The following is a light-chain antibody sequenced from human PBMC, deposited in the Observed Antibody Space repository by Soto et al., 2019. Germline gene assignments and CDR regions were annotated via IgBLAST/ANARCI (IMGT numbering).Light chain of an antibody. V-gene: IGKV3-11*01. CDR2: AAS. CDR3: HQHQSYPRT. J-gene: IGKJ1*01. Sequence: AILSFRASQSVSSYLAWYQHKPGKAPKLLIYAASTWESGVPARFSGSGSGTDFTLTISGLESEDFAVYYCHQHQSYPRTFAQRAKVDI. CDR1: QSVSSY.